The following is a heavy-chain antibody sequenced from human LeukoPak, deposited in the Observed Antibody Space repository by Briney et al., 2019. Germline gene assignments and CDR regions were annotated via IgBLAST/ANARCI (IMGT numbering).Heavy chain of an antibody. Sequence: SETLSLTCAIYGGSFSGYYWSWIRQPPGKGLEWIGEINHSGSTNYNPSLKSRVTISVDTSKNQFSLKLSSVTAADTAVYYCATSRRGLIRGVIITSAFDIWGQGTMVTVSS. CDR1: GGSFSGYY. CDR2: INHSGST. V-gene: IGHV4-34*01. D-gene: IGHD3-10*01. CDR3: ATSRRGLIRGVIITSAFDI. J-gene: IGHJ3*02.